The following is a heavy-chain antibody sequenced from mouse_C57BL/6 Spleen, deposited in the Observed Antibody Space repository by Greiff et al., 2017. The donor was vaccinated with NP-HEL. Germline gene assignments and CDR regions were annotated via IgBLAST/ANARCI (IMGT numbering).Heavy chain of an antibody. CDR1: GYTFTDYY. CDR3: ANYGSSYEDYAMDY. D-gene: IGHD1-1*01. Sequence: VQLQQSGPVLVKPGASVKMSCKASGYTFTDYYMNWVKQSHGKSLEWIGVINPYNGGTSYNQKFKGKATLTVDKSSSTAYMELNSLTSEDSAVYYCANYGSSYEDYAMDYWGQGTSVTVSS. CDR2: INPYNGGT. V-gene: IGHV1-19*01. J-gene: IGHJ4*01.